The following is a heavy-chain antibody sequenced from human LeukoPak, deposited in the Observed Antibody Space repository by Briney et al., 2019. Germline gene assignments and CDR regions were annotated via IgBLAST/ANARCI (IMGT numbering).Heavy chain of an antibody. CDR3: ARADFDWLLNYYYYGMDV. D-gene: IGHD3-9*01. J-gene: IGHJ6*02. Sequence: GASVKVSCQASGYTFTGYYMHWVRQAPGQGLEWMGWINPNSGGTNYAQKFQGRVTMTRDTSISTAYMELSRLRSDDTAVYYCARADFDWLLNYYYYGMDVWGQGTTVTVSS. CDR2: INPNSGGT. CDR1: GYTFTGYY. V-gene: IGHV1-2*02.